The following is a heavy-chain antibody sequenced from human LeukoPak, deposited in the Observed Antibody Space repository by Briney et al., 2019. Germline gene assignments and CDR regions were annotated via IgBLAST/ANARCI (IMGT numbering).Heavy chain of an antibody. D-gene: IGHD3-10*01. J-gene: IGHJ4*02. CDR1: GYTFTSYG. CDR2: ISAYNGNT. Sequence: ASVKVSCKASGYTFTSYGISWVRQAPGQGLEWMGWISAYNGNTNYAQKLQGRVTMTTDTSTSTAYMELRSLRSDDTAVYYCARGCRSYYGSGSCLSYWGQGTLVTFSS. V-gene: IGHV1-18*01. CDR3: ARGCRSYYGSGSCLSY.